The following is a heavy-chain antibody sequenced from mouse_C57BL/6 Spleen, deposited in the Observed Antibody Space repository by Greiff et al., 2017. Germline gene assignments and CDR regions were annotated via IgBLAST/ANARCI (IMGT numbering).Heavy chain of an antibody. CDR2: IDPSDSYT. J-gene: IGHJ3*01. V-gene: IGHV1-50*01. CDR3: ARFGYRAWFAY. CDR1: GYTFTSYW. D-gene: IGHD2-2*01. Sequence: QVQLQQPGAELVKPGASVKLSCKASGYTFTSYWMQWVKQRPGQGLEWIGEIDPSDSYTNYNQKFKGKATLTVDTSSSTAYMQLSSLTSEDSAVFYCARFGYRAWFAYWGQGTLVTVSA.